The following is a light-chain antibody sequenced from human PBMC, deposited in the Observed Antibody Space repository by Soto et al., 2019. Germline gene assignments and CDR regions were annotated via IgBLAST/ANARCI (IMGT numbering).Light chain of an antibody. Sequence: EIVLTQSPGALSLSPGERATLSCRASQSVSNSHSAWYQQKPGQAPRLLIYGASNRATGVSDRFSGSGSGTDFTLTITRLEPEDSAVYYCQQYDSSPLFGGGTKVEI. V-gene: IGKV3-20*01. J-gene: IGKJ4*01. CDR1: QSVSNSH. CDR3: QQYDSSPL. CDR2: GAS.